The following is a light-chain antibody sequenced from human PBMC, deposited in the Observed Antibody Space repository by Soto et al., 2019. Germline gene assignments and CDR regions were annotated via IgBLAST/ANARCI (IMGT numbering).Light chain of an antibody. V-gene: IGKV3-20*01. CDR3: QQYGSSPLYT. J-gene: IGKJ2*01. CDR1: QSVSSSY. CDR2: GAS. Sequence: EIVLTQSPGTLSFSPGERATLACRARQSVSSSYLAWYHKKPGQAPRLLIYGASSRATGIPDRFSGSGSGTDFTLIISRLEPEDFAVYSCQQYGSSPLYTCDQGTKLEIK.